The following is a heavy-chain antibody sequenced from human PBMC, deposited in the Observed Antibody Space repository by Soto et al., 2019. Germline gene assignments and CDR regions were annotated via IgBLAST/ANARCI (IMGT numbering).Heavy chain of an antibody. Sequence: KTSETLSLTCTVSGGSISSGGYYWSWIRQHPGKGLEWIGYIYYSGSTYYNPSLKSRVTISVDTSKNQFSLKLSSVTAADTAVYYCARVPSSYYDSSGYYFGYYGMDVWGQGTTVTVSS. D-gene: IGHD3-22*01. CDR3: ARVPSSYYDSSGYYFGYYGMDV. J-gene: IGHJ6*02. CDR2: IYYSGST. V-gene: IGHV4-31*03. CDR1: GGSISSGGYY.